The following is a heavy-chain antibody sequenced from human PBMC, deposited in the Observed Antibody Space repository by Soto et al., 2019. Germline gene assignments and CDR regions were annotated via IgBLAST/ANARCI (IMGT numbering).Heavy chain of an antibody. CDR1: GYSFTSYW. D-gene: IGHD1-26*01. CDR3: ARPLSGSYSKGSFDP. J-gene: IGHJ5*02. Sequence: PGESLKISCNGSGYSFTSYWITWVRQMPVHGLEWMGRIDPSDSYTNYSPSFQGHVTISADKSISTAYLQWSSLKASDTALHYCARPLSGSYSKGSFDPWGQGTLPTVSS. CDR2: IDPSDSYT. V-gene: IGHV5-10-1*01.